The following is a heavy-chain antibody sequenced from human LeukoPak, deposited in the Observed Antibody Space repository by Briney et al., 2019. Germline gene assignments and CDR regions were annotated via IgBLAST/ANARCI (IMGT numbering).Heavy chain of an antibody. J-gene: IGHJ4*02. CDR2: INEDGSGK. CDR3: ARAVTSTEGY. Sequence: SGGSLRLSCAASGFTFSRYWMTWVRQAPGKGLEWVASINEDGSGKHYVDSVKGRFTISRDNAQKSEYLEMNSLRAEDTAVYYCARAVTSTEGYWGQGTLVTVSS. CDR1: GFTFSRYW. V-gene: IGHV3-7*03. D-gene: IGHD4-17*01.